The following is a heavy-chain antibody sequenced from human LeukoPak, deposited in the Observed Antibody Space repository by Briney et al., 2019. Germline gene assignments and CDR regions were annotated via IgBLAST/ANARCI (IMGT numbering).Heavy chain of an antibody. D-gene: IGHD2-2*01. CDR2: IYYSGST. CDR3: ASQDIVVVGYYYGMDV. V-gene: IGHV4-39*01. CDR1: GGSISSSSYY. J-gene: IGHJ6*02. Sequence: SETLSLTCTVSGGSISSSSYYWGWIRQPPGKGLEWIGSIYYSGSTYYNPFLKSRVTISVDTSKNQFSLKLSSVTAADTAVYYCASQDIVVVGYYYGMDVWGQGTTVTVSS.